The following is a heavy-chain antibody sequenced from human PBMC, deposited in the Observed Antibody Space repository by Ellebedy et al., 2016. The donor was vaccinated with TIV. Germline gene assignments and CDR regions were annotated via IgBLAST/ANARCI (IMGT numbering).Heavy chain of an antibody. Sequence: GESLKISCAASGFTFSSYWMHWVRQAPGKGLVWVSRINSDGSSTSYADSVKGRFTISRDNAKNTLYLQMTTPRAEDTAVYYCARGGPTRYHYYGLDVWGQGTTVTVSS. V-gene: IGHV3-74*01. CDR2: INSDGSST. CDR1: GFTFSSYW. J-gene: IGHJ6*02. D-gene: IGHD1-26*01. CDR3: ARGGPTRYHYYGLDV.